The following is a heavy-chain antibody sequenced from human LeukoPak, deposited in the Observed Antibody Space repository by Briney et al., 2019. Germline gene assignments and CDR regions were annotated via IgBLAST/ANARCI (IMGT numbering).Heavy chain of an antibody. D-gene: IGHD1-1*01. V-gene: IGHV4-34*01. Sequence: SETLSLTCAVYGGSFSGYYWSWIRQPPGKGLEWIGEINHSGSTNYNPSLKSRVTISVDTSKNQFSLKLSSVTAADTAVYYCARGSRRDDYNWNFHGYWGQGTLVTVSS. CDR2: INHSGST. J-gene: IGHJ4*02. CDR3: ARGSRRDDYNWNFHGY. CDR1: GGSFSGYY.